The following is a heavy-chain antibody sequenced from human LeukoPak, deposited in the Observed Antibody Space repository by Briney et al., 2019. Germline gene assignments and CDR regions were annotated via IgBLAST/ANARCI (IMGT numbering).Heavy chain of an antibody. CDR3: ARSPRFGEFNY. D-gene: IGHD3-10*02. J-gene: IGHJ4*02. V-gene: IGHV3-66*02. CDR2: IYSGGST. Sequence: GGSLRLSCAASGFSVSSNYMSWVRQAPGKGLEWVSVIYSGGSTYYADSVKGRFTISRDNSKNTLYLQMNSLRPEDTAVYYCARSPRFGEFNYWGQGTLVTVSS. CDR1: GFSVSSNY.